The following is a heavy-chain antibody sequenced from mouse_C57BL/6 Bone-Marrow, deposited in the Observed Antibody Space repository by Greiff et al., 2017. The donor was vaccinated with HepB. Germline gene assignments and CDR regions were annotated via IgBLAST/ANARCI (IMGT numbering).Heavy chain of an antibody. D-gene: IGHD2-4*01. CDR2: ISSSSSTI. J-gene: IGHJ2*01. V-gene: IGHV5-17*01. CDR1: GFTFSDYG. CDR3: ASGDYDSFDY. Sequence: EVKLMESGGGLVKPGGSLKLSCAASGFTFSDYGMHWVRQAPEKGLEWVAYISSSSSTIYYADTVKGRYTISRDNAKNTLFLQMTSLRSEDTAMYYCASGDYDSFDYWGQGTTLTVSS.